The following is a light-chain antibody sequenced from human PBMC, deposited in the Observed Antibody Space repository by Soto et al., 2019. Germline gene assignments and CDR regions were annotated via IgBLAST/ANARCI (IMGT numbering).Light chain of an antibody. Sequence: QSALTQPASASGSPGPSGSISCSGGSSDVGGSKYVSWYQVNPGKAPKLIIYEVNRRPEGAPYRFSGSKSGNTASLTVSGLQAEDEGDYYCFSYADRNNFVYGSGTKVTGL. CDR3: FSYADRNNFV. J-gene: IGLJ1*01. CDR2: EVN. V-gene: IGLV2-8*01. CDR1: SSDVGGSKY.